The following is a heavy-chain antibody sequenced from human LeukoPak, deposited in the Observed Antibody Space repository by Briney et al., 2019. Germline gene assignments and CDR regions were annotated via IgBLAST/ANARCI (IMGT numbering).Heavy chain of an antibody. CDR2: ISGSSSYI. V-gene: IGHV3-21*01. CDR3: ARAPGGYCSSTSCYVWFDP. Sequence: KPGGSLRLSCAASGFTFSSYSMNWVRQAPGKGLEWVSSISGSSSYIYYADSVKGRFTISRDNAKNSLYLQMNSLRAEDTAVYYCARAPGGYCSSTSCYVWFDPWGQGTLVTVSS. J-gene: IGHJ5*02. D-gene: IGHD2-2*01. CDR1: GFTFSSYS.